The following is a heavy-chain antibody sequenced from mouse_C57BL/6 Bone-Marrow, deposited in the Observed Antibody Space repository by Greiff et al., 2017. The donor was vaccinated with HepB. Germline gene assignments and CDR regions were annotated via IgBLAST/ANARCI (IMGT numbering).Heavy chain of an antibody. CDR3: ARSYYDYGSYWYFDV. J-gene: IGHJ1*03. Sequence: VQVVESGAELVKPGASVKMSCKASGYTFTTYPIEWMKQNHGKSLEWIGNFHPYNDDTKYNEKFKGKATLTVEKSSSTVYLELSRLTSDDSAVYYCARSYYDYGSYWYFDVWGTGTTVTVSS. CDR1: GYTFTTYP. D-gene: IGHD2-4*01. V-gene: IGHV1-47*01. CDR2: FHPYNDDT.